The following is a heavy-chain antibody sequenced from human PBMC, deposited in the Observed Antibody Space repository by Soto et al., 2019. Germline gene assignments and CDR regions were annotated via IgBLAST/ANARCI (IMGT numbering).Heavy chain of an antibody. Sequence: GGSLRLSCAASGFTFSTYSMNWVRQAPGKGLEWVSYINSTGTIKYYADSVKGRFTISRDNAKNSLYLQMNSLRAEDTAVYYCTRVRQLGLDYWGQGTLVTVSS. CDR1: GFTFSTYS. CDR2: INSTGTIK. CDR3: TRVRQLGLDY. J-gene: IGHJ4*02. V-gene: IGHV3-48*01. D-gene: IGHD1-1*01.